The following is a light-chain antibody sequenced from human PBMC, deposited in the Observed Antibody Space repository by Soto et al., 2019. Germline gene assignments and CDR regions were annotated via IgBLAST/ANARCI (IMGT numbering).Light chain of an antibody. CDR2: SNN. CDR3: AAWDDSLNGYV. J-gene: IGLJ1*01. CDR1: NSNIGRNT. V-gene: IGLV1-44*01. Sequence: QSVLTQPPSASGTPGQRVTMSCSGSNSNIGRNTVNWYQQLPGTAPKLLIYSNNQRPSGVPDRVSGSKSCTSASLAISGLQSGDEADYYCAAWDDSLNGYVFGTGTKLTVL.